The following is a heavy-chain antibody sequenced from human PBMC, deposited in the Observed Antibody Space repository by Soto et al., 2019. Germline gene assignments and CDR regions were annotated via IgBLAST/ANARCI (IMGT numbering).Heavy chain of an antibody. D-gene: IGHD6-19*01. V-gene: IGHV4-39*01. Sequence: PSETLSQAYTISGFPISTTIHNRGWNRHPPGKGLEWVGSIYYSGSTYFNPSLKSRVTISEDTSNNQISLNLSFLTAADTAVYYWARQAVGIAVYGNGDYFDYWGQG. CDR1: GFPISTTIHN. CDR2: IYYSGST. CDR3: ARQAVGIAVYGNGDYFDY. J-gene: IGHJ4*02.